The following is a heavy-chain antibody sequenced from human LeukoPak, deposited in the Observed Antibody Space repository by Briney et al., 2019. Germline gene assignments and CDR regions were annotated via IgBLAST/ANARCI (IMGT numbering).Heavy chain of an antibody. V-gene: IGHV3-30-3*01. CDR1: GFTFSSYA. CDR2: ISHDGSNK. D-gene: IGHD3-22*01. CDR3: ARSTGNYDSSGYYLDY. Sequence: PGGSLRLSCAASGFTFSSYAMHWVRQAPGKGLEWVAVISHDGSNKYYADSVKGRFTISRDNSKNTLYLQMNSLRAEDTAVYYCARSTGNYDSSGYYLDYWGQGTLVTVSS. J-gene: IGHJ4*02.